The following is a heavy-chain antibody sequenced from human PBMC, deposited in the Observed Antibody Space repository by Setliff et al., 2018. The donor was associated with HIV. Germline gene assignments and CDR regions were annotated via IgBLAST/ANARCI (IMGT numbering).Heavy chain of an antibody. V-gene: IGHV1-2*06. J-gene: IGHJ6*03. CDR2: INPNSGGT. CDR3: ARETYYGSGSYLPTEYYYYYMDV. CDR1: GYTFTGYY. Sequence: GASVKVSCKASGYTFTGYYMHWVRQAPGQGLEWMGRINPNSGGTNYAQKFQGRVTMTRDTSISTAYMELSRLRSDDTAVYYCARETYYGSGSYLPTEYYYYYMDVWGKGTTVTVSS. D-gene: IGHD3-10*01.